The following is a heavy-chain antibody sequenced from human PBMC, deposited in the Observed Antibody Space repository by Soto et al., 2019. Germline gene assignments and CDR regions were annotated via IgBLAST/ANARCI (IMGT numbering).Heavy chain of an antibody. CDR3: ARATAVAPDS. D-gene: IGHD4-4*01. J-gene: IGHJ4*02. CDR1: GYTFNSYG. V-gene: IGHV1-18*01. Sequence: GASVKVSCKASGYTFNSYGISWVRQAPGQGLEWMGWSSAYNGNTNYAQKLQGRVTMTTDTSTNTAYMELRSLRSDDTAEHYCARATAVAPDSWCQGTLHIVS. CDR2: SSAYNGNT.